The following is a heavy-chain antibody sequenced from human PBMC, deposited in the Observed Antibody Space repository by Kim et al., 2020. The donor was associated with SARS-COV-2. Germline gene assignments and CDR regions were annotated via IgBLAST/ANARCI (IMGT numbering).Heavy chain of an antibody. Sequence: ASVKVSCKASGYTFTSYGISWVRQAPGQGLEWMGWISAYNGNTNYAQKLQGRVTMTTDTSTSTAYMELRSLRSDDTAVYYCASSPRGMTALDWWGQGTLVTVSS. CDR2: ISAYNGNT. J-gene: IGHJ4*02. CDR3: ASSPRGMTALDW. V-gene: IGHV1-18*01. CDR1: GYTFTSYG. D-gene: IGHD3-9*01.